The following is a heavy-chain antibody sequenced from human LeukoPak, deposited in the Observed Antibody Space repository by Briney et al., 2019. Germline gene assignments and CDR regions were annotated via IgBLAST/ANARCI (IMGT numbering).Heavy chain of an antibody. V-gene: IGHV1-46*01. Sequence: ASVKVSCKASGYTFTRYYMYWVRQAPGQGPEWMGIINPSGGSTGYAQKFQGRVTMTRDTSTSTVYMEVSSLRSEDTAVYYCAREEFRSSSWYMLYWGQGTLVTVSS. CDR2: INPSGGST. CDR3: AREEFRSSSWYMLY. D-gene: IGHD6-13*01. CDR1: GYTFTRYY. J-gene: IGHJ4*02.